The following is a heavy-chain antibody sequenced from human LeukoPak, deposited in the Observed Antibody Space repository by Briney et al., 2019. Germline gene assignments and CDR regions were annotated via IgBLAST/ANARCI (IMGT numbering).Heavy chain of an antibody. D-gene: IGHD3-10*02. Sequence: GRSLRLSCAASGFTLSTYAMHWVSQAPGKGLEWVAVISYDGSNKYYADSVKGRFTISRDISKNTLYLQMNSLRAEDTAMYYCSRDMSPAMDVWGKGTTVTVSS. J-gene: IGHJ6*04. CDR1: GFTLSTYA. V-gene: IGHV3-30*04. CDR3: SRDMSPAMDV. CDR2: ISYDGSNK.